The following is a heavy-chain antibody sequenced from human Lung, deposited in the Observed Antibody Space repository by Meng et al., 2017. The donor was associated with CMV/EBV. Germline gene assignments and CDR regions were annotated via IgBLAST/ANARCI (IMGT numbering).Heavy chain of an antibody. CDR2: INHSGST. J-gene: IGHJ4*02. Sequence: GSLRLXCAVYGGSFSGYYWSWIRQPPGKGLEWIGEINHSGSTNYNPSLESRVTISGDTSKNHFSLMLSSMTAADTAVYYCARGRSNWNDYPFVHWGQGTLVTVSS. V-gene: IGHV4-34*01. CDR1: GGSFSGYY. CDR3: ARGRSNWNDYPFVH. D-gene: IGHD1-1*01.